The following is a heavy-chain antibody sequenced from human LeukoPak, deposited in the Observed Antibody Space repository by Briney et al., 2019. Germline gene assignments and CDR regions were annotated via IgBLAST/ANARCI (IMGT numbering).Heavy chain of an antibody. CDR2: ISYDGSNK. J-gene: IGHJ6*02. CDR3: AKHRGYSYGSLGMDV. V-gene: IGHV3-30*18. Sequence: GGSLRLSCAASGSTFSSYGMHWVRQAPGKGLEWVAVISYDGSNKYYADSVKGRFTISRDNPKNTLYLQMNSLRAEDTAVYYCAKHRGYSYGSLGMDVWGQGTTVTVSS. CDR1: GSTFSSYG. D-gene: IGHD5-18*01.